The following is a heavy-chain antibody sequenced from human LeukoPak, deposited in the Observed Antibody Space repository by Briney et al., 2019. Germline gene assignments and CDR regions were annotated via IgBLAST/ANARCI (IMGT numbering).Heavy chain of an antibody. CDR1: GGSISRGSYY. V-gene: IGHV4-61*02. D-gene: IGHD6-19*01. Sequence: SHTLSLTRTVSGGSISRGSYYLSWIRPPAGKGLEWIGRIYTSGSTNYNPSLKSRVTISIDTSKNQFSLKLSSVTTADTAVYYCAKFGQVAGTGGDYWGQGTLVTVSS. J-gene: IGHJ4*02. CDR3: AKFGQVAGTGGDY. CDR2: IYTSGST.